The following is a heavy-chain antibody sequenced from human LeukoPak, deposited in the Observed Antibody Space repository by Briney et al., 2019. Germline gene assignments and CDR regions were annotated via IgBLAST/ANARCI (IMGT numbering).Heavy chain of an antibody. V-gene: IGHV3-64*01. Sequence: GGSLRLSCAASGFTFSSYAMHWVRQAPGKGLEYISAISSNGGSTYYANSVKGRFTISRDNSKNKLYLQMGSLTAEDMAVYYCARDLLDCTRSTCYQYFDYWGQGTLVTVSS. CDR1: GFTFSSYA. J-gene: IGHJ4*02. D-gene: IGHD2-2*01. CDR2: ISSNGGST. CDR3: ARDLLDCTRSTCYQYFDY.